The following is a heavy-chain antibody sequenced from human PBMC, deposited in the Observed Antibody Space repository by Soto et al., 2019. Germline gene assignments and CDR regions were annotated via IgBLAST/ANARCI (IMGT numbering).Heavy chain of an antibody. J-gene: IGHJ6*02. CDR2: IYYSGST. CDR3: ARDRGSGSYYRGGMDV. Sequence: PSETLSLTCTVSGGSISSYYWSWIRQPPGKGLEWIGYIYYSGSTNYNPSLKSRVTISVDTSKHQFSLKLSSVTAADTAVYYCARDRGSGSYYRGGMDVWGQGTTVTVSS. D-gene: IGHD3-10*01. V-gene: IGHV4-59*01. CDR1: GGSISSYY.